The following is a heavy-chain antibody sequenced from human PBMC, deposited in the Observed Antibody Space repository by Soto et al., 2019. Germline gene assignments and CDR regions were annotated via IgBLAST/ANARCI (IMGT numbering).Heavy chain of an antibody. J-gene: IGHJ4*02. D-gene: IGHD3-22*01. CDR3: ARTEAPSGYPFDY. CDR1: GFTFSSYS. Sequence: GGSLRLSCAASGFTFSSYSMNWVRQAPGKGLEWVSSISSSSSYIYYADSVKGRFTISRDNAKNSLYLQMNSLRAEDTAVYYCARTEAPSGYPFDYWGQGTLVTVSS. V-gene: IGHV3-21*01. CDR2: ISSSSSYI.